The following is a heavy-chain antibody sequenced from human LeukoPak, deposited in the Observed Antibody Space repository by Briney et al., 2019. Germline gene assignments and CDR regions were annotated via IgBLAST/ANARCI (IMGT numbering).Heavy chain of an antibody. D-gene: IGHD3-22*01. CDR3: ATVTAYYDSSGYSFDY. V-gene: IGHV1-18*01. Sequence: GASVKVSCKASGYTFTSYGISWVRQAPGQGLEWMGWISAYNGNTNYAQKLQGRVTMTTDTSTSTAYMELRSLRPEDTAVYYCATVTAYYDSSGYSFDYWGQGTLVTVSS. CDR1: GYTFTSYG. J-gene: IGHJ4*02. CDR2: ISAYNGNT.